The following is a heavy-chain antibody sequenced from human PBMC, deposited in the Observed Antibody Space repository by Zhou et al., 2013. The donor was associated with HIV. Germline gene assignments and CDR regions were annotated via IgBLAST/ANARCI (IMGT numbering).Heavy chain of an antibody. Sequence: QVQLVQSGAEVKKPGASLKVSCKASGYTFTGYYIHWVRQAPGQSLDWMGWINPNSGGTNYAQNFQGRVTMTRDTSISTAYMELSRLRSDDTAVYYCARDTLSSSWYEGSDAFDIWGQGTMVTSLQ. V-gene: IGHV1-2*02. D-gene: IGHD6-13*01. J-gene: IGHJ3*02. CDR2: INPNSGGT. CDR1: GYTFTGYY. CDR3: ARDTLSSSWYEGSDAFDI.